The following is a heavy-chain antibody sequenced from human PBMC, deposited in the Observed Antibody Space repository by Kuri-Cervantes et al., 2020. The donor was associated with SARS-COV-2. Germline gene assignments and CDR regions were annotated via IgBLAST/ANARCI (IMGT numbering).Heavy chain of an antibody. CDR1: GGSISSYY. Sequence: SETLSLTCTVSGGSISSYYWGWIRQPPGKGLEWIGSIYYSGSTYYNPSLKSRVTISVDTSKNQFSLKLSSVTAADTAVYYCARSVCSGGSCRLKGGPYYFDYWGQGTLVTVSS. J-gene: IGHJ4*02. CDR2: IYYSGST. D-gene: IGHD2-15*01. CDR3: ARSVCSGGSCRLKGGPYYFDY. V-gene: IGHV4-39*07.